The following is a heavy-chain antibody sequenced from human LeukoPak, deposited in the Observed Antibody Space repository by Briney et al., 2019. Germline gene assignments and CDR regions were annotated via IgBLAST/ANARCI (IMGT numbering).Heavy chain of an antibody. CDR2: INSDGSST. J-gene: IGHJ4*02. CDR3: ARGAVGARVYYFDY. Sequence: QPGGSLRLSRAASGFTFSSYWMHWVRQAPGKGLVWVSRINSDGSSTSYADSVKGRFTISRDNAKNTLYLQMNSLRAEDTAVYYCARGAVGARVYYFDYWGQGTLVTVSS. D-gene: IGHD1-26*01. V-gene: IGHV3-74*01. CDR1: GFTFSSYW.